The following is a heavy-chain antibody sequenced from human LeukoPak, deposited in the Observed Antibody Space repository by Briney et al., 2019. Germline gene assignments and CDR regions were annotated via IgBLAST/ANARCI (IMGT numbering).Heavy chain of an antibody. CDR1: GYTFTCYY. J-gene: IGHJ3*02. CDR3: ARHREYCSSTTCYGDDAFDI. CDR2: INPNSGGT. Sequence: ASVKVSCKASGYTFTCYYMHWVRQAPGQGLEWMGWINPNSGGTNYAQKFQGRVTVTRDTSIGTAYMELSRLTSDDTAVYYCARHREYCSSTTCYGDDAFDIWGQGTLVTVSS. D-gene: IGHD2-2*01. V-gene: IGHV1-2*02.